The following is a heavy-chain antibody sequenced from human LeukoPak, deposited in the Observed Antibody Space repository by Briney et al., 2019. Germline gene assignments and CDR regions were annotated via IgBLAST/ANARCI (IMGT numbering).Heavy chain of an antibody. V-gene: IGHV4-59*01. CDR1: DDSITMYY. J-gene: IGHJ6*03. D-gene: IGHD1-1*01. CDR3: ARGRVSSSTWYSTYYYYFYMDV. Sequence: SETLSLTCSVSDDSITMYYWTWLRQPPGKGLEWIGYVYHTGSTNFNPSLNCRVSISRDTTKNLFSLRLRSVTAADTAVYFCARGRVSSSTWYSTYYYYFYMDVWGKGTTVTVSS. CDR2: VYHTGST.